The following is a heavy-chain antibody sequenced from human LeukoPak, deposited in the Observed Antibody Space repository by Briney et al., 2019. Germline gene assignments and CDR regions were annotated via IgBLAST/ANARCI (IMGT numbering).Heavy chain of an antibody. CDR3: AKKRGYSYGEYYFDY. J-gene: IGHJ4*02. D-gene: IGHD5-18*01. V-gene: IGHV3-23*01. CDR1: GFTFSSYA. Sequence: GGSLRLSCAASGFTFSSYAMSWVRQAPGKGLEWVSAISGSGGSTYYADSVKGRFTISRDNSKNTLYLQMNSLRAEDTTVYYCAKKRGYSYGEYYFDYWGQGTLVTVSS. CDR2: ISGSGGST.